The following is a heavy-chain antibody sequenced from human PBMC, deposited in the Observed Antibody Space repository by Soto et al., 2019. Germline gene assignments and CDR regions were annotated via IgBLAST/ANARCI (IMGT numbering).Heavy chain of an antibody. CDR1: GGTFSSYA. CDR3: AKNPENDYYGMDV. V-gene: IGHV1-69*12. J-gene: IGHJ6*02. CDR2: IIPIVGTA. Sequence: QVQLVQSGAEVKKPGSSVKVSCKASGGTFSSYAISWVRQAPGQGLEWVGGIIPIVGTADYAQKFQGRVTITADESTSTAYVELSSLRSEDTAVYCCAKNPENDYYGMDVWGQGTTVTVSS.